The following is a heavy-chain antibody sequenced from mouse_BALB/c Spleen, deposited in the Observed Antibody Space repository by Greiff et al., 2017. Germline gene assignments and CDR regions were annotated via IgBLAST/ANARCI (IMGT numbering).Heavy chain of an antibody. J-gene: IGHJ3*01. CDR3: ARDRDYDAAWFAY. CDR1: GFSLTSYG. Sequence: VKLMESGPGLVAPSQSLSITCTVSGFSLTSYGVHWVRQPPGKGLEWLGVIWAGGSTNYNSALMSRLSISKDNSKSQVFLKMNSLQTDDTAMYYCARDRDYDAAWFAYWGQGTLVTVSA. D-gene: IGHD2-4*01. V-gene: IGHV2-9*02. CDR2: IWAGGST.